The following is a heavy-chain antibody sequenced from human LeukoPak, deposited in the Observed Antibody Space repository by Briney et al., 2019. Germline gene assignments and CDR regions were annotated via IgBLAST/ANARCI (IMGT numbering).Heavy chain of an antibody. V-gene: IGHV4-34*01. CDR2: INHSGST. CDR3: ARGLAARGDY. CDR1: GGSFSGYY. J-gene: IGHJ4*02. D-gene: IGHD6-6*01. Sequence: PSETLSLTCAVYGGSFSGYYWSWIRQPPGNGLEWIGEINHSGSTNYNPSLKSRVTISVDTSKNQFSLKLSSVTAADTAVYYCARGLAARGDYWGQGTLVTVSS.